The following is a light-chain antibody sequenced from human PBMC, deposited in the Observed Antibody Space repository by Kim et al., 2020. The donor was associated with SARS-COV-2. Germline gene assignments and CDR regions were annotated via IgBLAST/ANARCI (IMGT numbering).Light chain of an antibody. J-gene: IGLJ3*02. V-gene: IGLV3-21*04. Sequence: SYELTQPPSVSVAPGKTARITCGGNNIGSKSVHWYQQKPGQAPVLVIYYDSDRPSGIPERFSGSNSGNTATLTISRVEAGDEADYYCQVWDRHWVFGGGTKLTVL. CDR2: YDS. CDR1: NIGSKS. CDR3: QVWDRHWV.